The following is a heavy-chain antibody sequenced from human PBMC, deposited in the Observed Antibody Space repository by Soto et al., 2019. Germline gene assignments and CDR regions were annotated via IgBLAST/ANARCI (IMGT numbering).Heavy chain of an antibody. D-gene: IGHD3-3*01. CDR3: ARGAVVTIFGVAGNLFDP. V-gene: IGHV4-34*01. J-gene: IGHJ5*02. CDR2: INHSGST. Sequence: PSETLSLTCAVYGGSFSGYYWSWIRQPPGKGLEWIGEINHSGSTNYNPSLKSRVTISVDTSKNQFSLKLSSVTAADTAVYYCARGAVVTIFGVAGNLFDPWGQGTLVPVSS. CDR1: GGSFSGYY.